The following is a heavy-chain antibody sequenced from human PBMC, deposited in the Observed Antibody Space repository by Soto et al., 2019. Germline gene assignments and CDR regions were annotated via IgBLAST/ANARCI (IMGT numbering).Heavy chain of an antibody. J-gene: IGHJ2*01. Sequence: EVQMVESGGGLVQPGGSLRLSCAASGFSFSNYAMDWVRQAPGKGLEWVSYISASSSNIRYADSVKGRFTISRDNAKSAVYLQLNRLRADDTAVYYCAGDSSRGSAWARYLDLWGRGTLVTVSS. CDR3: AGDSSRGSAWARYLDL. CDR2: ISASSSNI. CDR1: GFSFSNYA. D-gene: IGHD1-26*01. V-gene: IGHV3-48*01.